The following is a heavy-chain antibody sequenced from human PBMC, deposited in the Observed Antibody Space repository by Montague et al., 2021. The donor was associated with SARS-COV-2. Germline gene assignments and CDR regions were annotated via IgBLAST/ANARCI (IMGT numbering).Heavy chain of an antibody. Sequence: SLRLSCAASGFTFSCYAMSWVHQAPGKGLEWVSTISISDGNTYYADSVKGRFTISRDKSKNTLYLQMNSLRAEDTAVYYCAKDRQLVGDDAFDIWGQGTMVTVSS. V-gene: IGHV3-23*01. CDR3: AKDRQLVGDDAFDI. CDR2: ISISDGNT. J-gene: IGHJ3*02. CDR1: GFTFSCYA. D-gene: IGHD6-13*01.